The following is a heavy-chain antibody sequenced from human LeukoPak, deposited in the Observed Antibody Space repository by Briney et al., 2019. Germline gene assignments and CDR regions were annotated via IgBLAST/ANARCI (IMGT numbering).Heavy chain of an antibody. CDR1: GGSISSSSHY. J-gene: IGHJ1*01. V-gene: IGHV4-39*01. CDR3: ARQDGGSCPVGL. Sequence: SETLSLTCTDTGGSISSSSHYWGGNRQPPGTGREWIGSIYYSGGTYYNSSLNSRVTISVDTSKKQFSLRLSSVTAADTAVYFCARQDGGSCPVGLWGQGTLGTVSA. CDR2: IYYSGGT. D-gene: IGHD2-15*01.